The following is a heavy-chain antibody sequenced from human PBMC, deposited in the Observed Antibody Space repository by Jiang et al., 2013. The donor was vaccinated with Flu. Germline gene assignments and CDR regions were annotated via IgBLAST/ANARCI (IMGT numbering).Heavy chain of an antibody. J-gene: IGHJ4*02. CDR2: IFYSGTT. CDR3: AREQSELPFDY. D-gene: IGHD2-15*01. CDR1: GGSVSSANYY. V-gene: IGHV4-61*01. Sequence: GPGLVKPSETLSLTCTVSGGSVSSANYYWSWIRQPPGKGLEWIGYIFYSGTTNYNPSLKSRVTISVDTSKNQFSLKLSSVSAADTAVYYCAREQSELPFDYWGQGTLVTVSS.